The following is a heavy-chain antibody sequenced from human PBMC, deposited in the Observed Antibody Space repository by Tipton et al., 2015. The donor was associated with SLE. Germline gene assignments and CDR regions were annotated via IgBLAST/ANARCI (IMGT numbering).Heavy chain of an antibody. CDR2: IYYSGTS. CDR3: AKDQALPAYFFDF. CDR1: GVSIGSGGYY. V-gene: IGHV4-31*03. J-gene: IGHJ4*02. D-gene: IGHD2-2*01. Sequence: TLSLTCTVSGVSIGSGGYYWSWIRQHPGQGLEYIGYIYYSGTSYCIPSLKSRVTISVDTSRNQFSLRLSSVTAADTAVYYCAKDQALPAYFFDFWAQGTLVTVSS.